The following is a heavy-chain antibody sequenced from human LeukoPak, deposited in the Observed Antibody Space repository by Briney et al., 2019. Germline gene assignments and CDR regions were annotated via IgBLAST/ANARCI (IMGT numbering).Heavy chain of an antibody. CDR2: IYSDGST. Sequence: GGSLRLSCAPSGFIVSSNFMTWVRQAPGKGLEWVPAIYSDGSTFYAVSVKGRLTISRDTSKNQLYLQMNNLRADDTAVYYCARDPQVSYWGQGALVTVSS. J-gene: IGHJ4*02. CDR1: GFIVSSNF. CDR3: ARDPQVSY. V-gene: IGHV3-53*01.